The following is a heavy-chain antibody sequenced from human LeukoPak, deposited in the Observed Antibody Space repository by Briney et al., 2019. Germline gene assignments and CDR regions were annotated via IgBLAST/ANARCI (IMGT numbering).Heavy chain of an antibody. CDR3: ARGKRLSAAIMDAFDI. CDR1: GFTFSSYG. D-gene: IGHD2-2*02. V-gene: IGHV3-30*03. J-gene: IGHJ3*02. Sequence: PGGSLRLSCAASGFTFSSYGMLWVRQAPGKGLEWVAVISYDGSNKYYADSVKVRFTISRDNSKNTLYLQMNGLRAEDTAVYYCARGKRLSAAIMDAFDIWGQGTMVTVSS. CDR2: ISYDGSNK.